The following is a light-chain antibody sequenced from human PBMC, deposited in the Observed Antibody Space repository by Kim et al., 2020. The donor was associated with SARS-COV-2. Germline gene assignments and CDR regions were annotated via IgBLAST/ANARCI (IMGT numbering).Light chain of an antibody. J-gene: IGLJ3*02. CDR3: QAWDSSTAV. CDR2: QHT. V-gene: IGLV3-1*01. Sequence: SYELTQPPSVSVSPGQTASITCSGSKLGDKYAYWYQKKPGQSPILVIYQHTKRPSGISQRFSRSSFGNTATLTISRAQTMDEADYYCQAWDSSTAVFGGG. CDR1: KLGDKY.